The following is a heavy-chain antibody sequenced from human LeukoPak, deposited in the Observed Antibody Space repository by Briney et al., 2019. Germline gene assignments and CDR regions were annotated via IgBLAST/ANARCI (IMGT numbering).Heavy chain of an antibody. D-gene: IGHD2-2*01. Sequence: GASVKVSRKASGGTFSSYAISWVRQAPGQGLEWMGRIIPILGIANYAQKFQGRVTITADKSTSTAYMELSSLRSEDTAVYYCARDRSRKDIVVVPAASELRSDYWGQGTLATVSS. J-gene: IGHJ4*02. CDR1: GGTFSSYA. V-gene: IGHV1-69*04. CDR2: IIPILGIA. CDR3: ARDRSRKDIVVVPAASELRSDY.